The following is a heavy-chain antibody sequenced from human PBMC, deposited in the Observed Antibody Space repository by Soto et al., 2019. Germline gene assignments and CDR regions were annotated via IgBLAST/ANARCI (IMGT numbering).Heavy chain of an antibody. J-gene: IGHJ4*02. Sequence: GSLRLSCAASGFTFSSYGMHWVRQAPGKGLEWVAVIWFDGSNKFYADSVKGRFTISRDNSKNTVSLQMNSLIDEDSAAYYCATTGPYWGQGTLVTGSS. CDR1: GFTFSSYG. CDR2: IWFDGSNK. CDR3: ATTGPY. V-gene: IGHV3-33*01.